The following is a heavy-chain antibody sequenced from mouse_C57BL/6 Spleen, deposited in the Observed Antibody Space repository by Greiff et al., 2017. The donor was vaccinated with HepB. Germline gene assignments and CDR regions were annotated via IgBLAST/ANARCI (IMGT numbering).Heavy chain of an antibody. CDR3: ARAYGSSLYFDY. D-gene: IGHD1-1*01. Sequence: EVQLVESGGGLVKPGGSLKLSCAASGFTFSSYAMSWVRQTPEKRLEWVATISDGGSYTYYPDNVKGRFTISRDNAKNNLYLQMSHLKSEDTAMYDCARAYGSSLYFDYWGQGTTLTVSS. V-gene: IGHV5-4*01. CDR1: GFTFSSYA. CDR2: ISDGGSYT. J-gene: IGHJ2*01.